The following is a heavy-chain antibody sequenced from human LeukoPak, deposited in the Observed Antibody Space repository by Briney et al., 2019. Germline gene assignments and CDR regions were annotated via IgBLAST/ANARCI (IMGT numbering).Heavy chain of an antibody. CDR3: ARDVVGIDY. CDR1: GFTFSSYE. J-gene: IGHJ4*02. V-gene: IGHV3-7*01. Sequence: GGSLRLSCAASGFTFSSYEMNWVRQAPGKGLEWVANIKPDGSEDYYVDSVKGRFTISRDNAKESLYLQMNSLRAEDTAVYYCARDVVGIDYWGQGILVTVSS. CDR2: IKPDGSED. D-gene: IGHD2-21*01.